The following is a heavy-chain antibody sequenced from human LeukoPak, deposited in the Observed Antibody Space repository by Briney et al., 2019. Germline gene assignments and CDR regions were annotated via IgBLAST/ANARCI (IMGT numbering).Heavy chain of an antibody. CDR3: AKDARGYHRPIDH. V-gene: IGHV3-23*01. CDR2: IGGGGTNT. J-gene: IGHJ4*02. Sequence: PGGSLRLSCAASGLTFTDFAMNWVRQAPGKGPEWVSGIGGGGTNTDYADSVKGRFTISRDNSKNTLTLQMSSLRADDTAVYFCAKDARGYHRPIDHWGQGILVTVSS. D-gene: IGHD3-22*01. CDR1: GLTFTDFA.